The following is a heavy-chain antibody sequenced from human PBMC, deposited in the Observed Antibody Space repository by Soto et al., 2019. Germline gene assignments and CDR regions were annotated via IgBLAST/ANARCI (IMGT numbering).Heavy chain of an antibody. V-gene: IGHV3-30-3*01. CDR1: GFTFSSYA. CDR2: ISYDGSNK. J-gene: IGHJ6*02. Sequence: QVQLVESGGGVVQPGRSLRLSCAASGFTFSSYAMHWVRQAPGKGLEWVAVISYDGSNKYYADSVKGRFTISRDNSKNTLYLQMISLRAEDTAVYYCARSFAFGVVVRYYYYGMDVWGQGTTVTVSS. CDR3: ARSFAFGVVVRYYYYGMDV. D-gene: IGHD3-22*01.